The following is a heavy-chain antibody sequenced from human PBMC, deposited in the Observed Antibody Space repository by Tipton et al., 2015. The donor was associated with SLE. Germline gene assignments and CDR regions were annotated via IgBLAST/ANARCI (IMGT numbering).Heavy chain of an antibody. D-gene: IGHD2/OR15-2a*01. J-gene: IGHJ6*03. CDR1: GGSLNDHY. V-gene: IGHV4-34*01. CDR3: ARVKYLAFYYYMDV. Sequence: LRLSCTVSGGSLNDHYWTWIRQPPGQGLEWIGEIDESGNTNYNPSLKSRVTLSVDTSKKQFSLELTSVTAAGTAVFFCARVKYLAFYYYMDVWGKGTTVTVSS. CDR2: IDESGNT.